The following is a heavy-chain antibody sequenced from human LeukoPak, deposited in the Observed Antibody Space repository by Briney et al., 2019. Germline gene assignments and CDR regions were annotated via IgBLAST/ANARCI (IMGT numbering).Heavy chain of an antibody. V-gene: IGHV3-23*01. Sequence: GGSLRLSCAASGFTFSSYDMSWVRLAPGKGLEWVSGIGGGGGSTYYADSVKGRFTISRDNSKNTLYLQMNSLRADDTAVYYCAKSVGYNFWSGYFDYWGQGTLVTVSS. CDR3: AKSVGYNFWSGYFDY. D-gene: IGHD3-3*01. CDR2: IGGGGGST. CDR1: GFTFSSYD. J-gene: IGHJ4*02.